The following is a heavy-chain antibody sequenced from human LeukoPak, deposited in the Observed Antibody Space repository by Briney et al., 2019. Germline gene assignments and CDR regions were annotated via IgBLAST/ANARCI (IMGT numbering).Heavy chain of an antibody. CDR2: ISWNSGSI. CDR1: GFTFDDYA. V-gene: IGHV3-9*03. D-gene: IGHD2-21*01. Sequence: GGSLRLSCAASGFTFDDYAMHWVRQAPGKGLEWVSGISWNSGSIGYADSVKGRFTISRDNAKNSLYLQMNSLRAEDMALYYCAKVGGDDAFDIWGQGTMVTVSS. CDR3: AKVGGDDAFDI. J-gene: IGHJ3*02.